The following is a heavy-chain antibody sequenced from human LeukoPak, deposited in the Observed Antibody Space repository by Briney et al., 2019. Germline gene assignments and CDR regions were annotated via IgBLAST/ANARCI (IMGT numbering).Heavy chain of an antibody. CDR1: GFTFSNAW. CDR2: IKSKTDGGTT. V-gene: IGHV3-15*01. CDR3: TTDWGQFLPTQRDDY. J-gene: IGHJ4*02. D-gene: IGHD3-3*01. Sequence: PGGSLRLSCAASGFTFSNAWMSWVRQAPGKGLEWVGRIKSKTDGGTTDYAAPVKGRFTISRDDSKNTLYLQMNSLKTEDTAVYYCTTDWGQFLPTQRDDYWGQGTLVTVSS.